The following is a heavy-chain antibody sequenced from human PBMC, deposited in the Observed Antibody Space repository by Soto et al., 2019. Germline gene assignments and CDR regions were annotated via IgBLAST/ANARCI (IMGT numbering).Heavy chain of an antibody. CDR2: IYYSGST. CDR1: GGSISSYY. V-gene: IGHV4-59*01. CDR3: ARDRDEITFGGAYYYYYMDV. J-gene: IGHJ6*03. D-gene: IGHD3-16*01. Sequence: SETLSLSCTVSGGSISSYYWSWIRQPPGKELEWIGYIYYSGSTNYNPSLKSRVTISVDTSKNQFSLKLSSVTAADTAVYYCARDRDEITFGGAYYYYYMDVWGKGTTVTVSS.